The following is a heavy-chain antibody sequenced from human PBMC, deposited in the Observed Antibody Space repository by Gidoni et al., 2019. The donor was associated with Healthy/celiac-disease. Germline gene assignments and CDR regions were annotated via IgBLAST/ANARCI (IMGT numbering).Heavy chain of an antibody. CDR1: GGSFSGYY. Sequence: QVQLQQWGAGLLKPSETLSLTCAVYGGSFSGYYWSWIRQPPGKGLEWIGEINHSGSTNYNPSLKSRVTISVDTSKNQFSLKLSSVTAADTAVYYCARRGPGRGPLGYCTNGVWCFGAFDPWGQGTLVTVSS. D-gene: IGHD2-8*01. V-gene: IGHV4-34*01. J-gene: IGHJ5*02. CDR2: INHSGST. CDR3: ARRGPGRGPLGYCTNGVWCFGAFDP.